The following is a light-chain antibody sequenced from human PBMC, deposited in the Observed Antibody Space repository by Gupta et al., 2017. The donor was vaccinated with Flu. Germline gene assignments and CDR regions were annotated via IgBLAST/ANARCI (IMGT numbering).Light chain of an antibody. Sequence: QSVLTQPPSASGTPGQTVTISCSGSTSNIGINTVTWYQQFPGTAPKLLMYNTNQRPSGVPDRFSGSKSGTSASLAISGLQSEDEADYYCASWDDSLNGPWVLGGGTKLTVL. CDR3: ASWDDSLNGPWV. J-gene: IGLJ3*02. CDR2: NTN. V-gene: IGLV1-44*01. CDR1: TSNIGINT.